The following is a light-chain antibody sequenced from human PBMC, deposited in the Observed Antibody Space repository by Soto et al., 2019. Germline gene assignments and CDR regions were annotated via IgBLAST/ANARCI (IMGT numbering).Light chain of an antibody. CDR1: SSNIGAGYD. J-gene: IGLJ1*01. V-gene: IGLV1-40*01. Sequence: QSALTQPPSVSGAPGQRVTISCTGSSSNIGAGYDVHWYQQLPGTAPKLLIYGNSNRPSGVPDRFSGSKSGTSASLAITGLQAEDEADYYRQSYDSSLSGFYVFGTGTKVTDL. CDR2: GNS. CDR3: QSYDSSLSGFYV.